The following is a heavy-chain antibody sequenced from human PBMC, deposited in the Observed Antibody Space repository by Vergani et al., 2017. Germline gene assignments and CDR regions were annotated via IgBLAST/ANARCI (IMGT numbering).Heavy chain of an antibody. CDR3: AKVGRSEVACTFGAFDI. V-gene: IGHV3-23*01. CDR1: GFTFIMHA. Sequence: EVQLLESGGDLVQPGGSLRLSCAASGFTFIMHAMSWVRQAPGKGLEWVSTLSASDRRTHYADSVKGRFTISRDISKNTLFLHMNSLRPEDTGVYYCAKVGRSEVACTFGAFDIWGQGTMVTVSS. D-gene: IGHD6-19*01. CDR2: LSASDRRT. J-gene: IGHJ3*02.